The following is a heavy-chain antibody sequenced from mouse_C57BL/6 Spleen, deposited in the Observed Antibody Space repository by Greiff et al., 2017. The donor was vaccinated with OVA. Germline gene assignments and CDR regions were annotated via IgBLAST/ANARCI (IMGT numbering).Heavy chain of an antibody. CDR3: ARNGYHEEVFFDY. J-gene: IGHJ2*01. CDR2: IWSGEST. Sequence: QVHVKQSGPGLVQPSQSLSITCTVSGFSLTSYGVHWVRQSPGKGLEWLGVIWSGESTDYNAAFISRLSISKDNSKSQVFFKMNSLQADDTAIYYCARNGYHEEVFFDYWGQGTTLTVSS. CDR1: GFSLTSYG. V-gene: IGHV2-2*01. D-gene: IGHD2-2*01.